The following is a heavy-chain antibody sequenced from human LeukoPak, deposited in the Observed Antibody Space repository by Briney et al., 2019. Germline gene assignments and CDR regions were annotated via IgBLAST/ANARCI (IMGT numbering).Heavy chain of an antibody. CDR2: INPNSGGT. Sequence: ASVKVSCKASGYTFTGYYMLWVRQAPGQGLEWMGWINPNSGGTNYAQNFQGRVTMTKDTSITTAYMELSRLRSDDTAMYYCAKTSGYFPLYYFDYWGQGTLVTVSS. D-gene: IGHD5-12*01. J-gene: IGHJ4*02. CDR1: GYTFTGYY. CDR3: AKTSGYFPLYYFDY. V-gene: IGHV1-2*02.